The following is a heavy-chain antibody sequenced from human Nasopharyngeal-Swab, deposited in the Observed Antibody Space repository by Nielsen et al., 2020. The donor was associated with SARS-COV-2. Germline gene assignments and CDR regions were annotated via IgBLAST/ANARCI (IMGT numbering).Heavy chain of an antibody. CDR2: IYYSGST. J-gene: IGHJ5*02. D-gene: IGHD5-12*01. Sequence: SETLSLTCTVSGGSISSSSYYWGWIRQPPGKGLEWIGSIYYSGSTYYNPSLKSRVTISVDTSKNQFSLKLSAVNAADTAVYYCARQIWLRFSWFDPWGQGTLVTVSS. V-gene: IGHV4-39*01. CDR3: ARQIWLRFSWFDP. CDR1: GGSISSSSYY.